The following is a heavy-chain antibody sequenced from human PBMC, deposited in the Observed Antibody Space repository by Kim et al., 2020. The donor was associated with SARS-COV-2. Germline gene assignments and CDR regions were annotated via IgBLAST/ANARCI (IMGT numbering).Heavy chain of an antibody. D-gene: IGHD1-26*01. CDR3: ARESRRSYSIGVDFDY. J-gene: IGHJ4*02. Sequence: SETLSLTCAVYGGSFSGYYWSWIRQPPGKGLEWIGEINHSGSTNYNPSLKSRVTISVDTSKNQFSLKLSSVTAADTAVYYCARESRRSYSIGVDFDYWGQGTLVNVSS. CDR2: INHSGST. V-gene: IGHV4-34*01. CDR1: GGSFSGYY.